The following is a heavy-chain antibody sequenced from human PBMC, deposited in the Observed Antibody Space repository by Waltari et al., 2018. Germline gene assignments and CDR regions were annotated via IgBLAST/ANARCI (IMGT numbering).Heavy chain of an antibody. CDR2: ISSSISYI. D-gene: IGHD2-2*01. Sequence: EVQLVESGGGLVKPGGSLRLSCAASGFTFSSYSMNWVRQAPGKGLEWVSSISSSISYIYYADSVKGRFTISRANAKNSLYLQMNSLRAEDTAVYYCARDLGYQLLWEVHAFDIWGQGTMVTVSS. CDR1: GFTFSSYS. V-gene: IGHV3-21*01. CDR3: ARDLGYQLLWEVHAFDI. J-gene: IGHJ3*02.